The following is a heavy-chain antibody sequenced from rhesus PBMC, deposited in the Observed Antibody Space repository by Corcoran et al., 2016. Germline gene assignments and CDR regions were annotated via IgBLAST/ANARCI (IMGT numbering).Heavy chain of an antibody. D-gene: IGHD4-29*01. CDR1: GGSISSSNW. CDR3: ARFGSYYGLDS. V-gene: IGHV4-65*01. Sequence: QVQLQESGQGLVKPSETLSLTCAVSGGSISSSNWWSWIRRPPGKGVGWVGYISGSSSNTYYNPSLKSRVTISPDTSKNQFSLKLSSVTAADTAVYYCARFGSYYGLDSWGQGVVVTVSS. CDR2: ISGSSSNT. J-gene: IGHJ6*01.